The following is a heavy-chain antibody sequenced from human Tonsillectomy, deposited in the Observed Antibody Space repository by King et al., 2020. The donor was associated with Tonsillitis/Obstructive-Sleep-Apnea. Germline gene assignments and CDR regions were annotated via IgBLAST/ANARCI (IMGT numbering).Heavy chain of an antibody. Sequence: VQLVESGAEVKKPGASVKVSCKASAYTFTGYYMHWVRQAPGQGLEWMGRINPNSGGTNYAQKFQGRVTMTRDTSISTAYMELSRLRSDDTAVYYCARDQERSGWPDAFDIWGQGTMVTVSS. CDR2: INPNSGGT. D-gene: IGHD6-19*01. CDR3: ARDQERSGWPDAFDI. J-gene: IGHJ3*02. CDR1: AYTFTGYY. V-gene: IGHV1-2*06.